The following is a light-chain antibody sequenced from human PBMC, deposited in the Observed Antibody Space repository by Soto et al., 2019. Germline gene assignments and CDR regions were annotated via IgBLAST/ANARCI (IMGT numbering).Light chain of an antibody. CDR3: QQSYSTLPIT. CDR2: AAS. Sequence: DIQMTQSPSSLSASVGDRVTIACRASQTIGTYLSWYQQKPGKAPKLLIYAASTLQSGVPSRFXGSGSGTDFTLTITTLQPDDFATYYCQQSYSTLPITFGQGTRLEIK. V-gene: IGKV1-39*01. J-gene: IGKJ5*01. CDR1: QTIGTY.